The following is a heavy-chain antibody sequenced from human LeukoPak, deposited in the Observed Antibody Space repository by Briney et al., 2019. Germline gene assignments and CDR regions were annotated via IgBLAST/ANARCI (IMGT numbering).Heavy chain of an antibody. D-gene: IGHD3-10*01. CDR3: TRTKYGSGSLYAFDI. V-gene: IGHV3-49*04. CDR2: IRSKGYGWTT. Sequence: PGRALRLSCTAYGFTLGEYAMGWVRQAPGKGLEWVGFIRSKGYGWTTEYAASVKGRFTISRDDSKSIAYLQMNSLKTEDTAVYYSTRTKYGSGSLYAFDIWGQGTMVTVSS. CDR1: GFTLGEYA. J-gene: IGHJ3*02.